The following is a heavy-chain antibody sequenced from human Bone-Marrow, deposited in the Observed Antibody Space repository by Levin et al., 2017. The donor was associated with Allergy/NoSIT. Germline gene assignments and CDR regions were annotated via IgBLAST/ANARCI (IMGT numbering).Heavy chain of an antibody. CDR2: IDPSDSYT. V-gene: IGHV5-10-1*01. J-gene: IGHJ4*02. D-gene: IGHD2/OR15-2a*01. CDR1: GYSFTDYW. Sequence: GGSLRLSCKGSGYSFTDYWITWVRQMPGKGLEWMGRIDPSDSYTNYNPSFQGHVTISADKSVNTVYLQLSGLRESDTAIYYCARHGIRIAYYFDNWGQGTLVTVSS. CDR3: ARHGIRIAYYFDN.